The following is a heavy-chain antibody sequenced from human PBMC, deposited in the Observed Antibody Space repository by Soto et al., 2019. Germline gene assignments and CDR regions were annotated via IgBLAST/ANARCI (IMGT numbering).Heavy chain of an antibody. CDR2: ISSSSSYI. CDR3: ARGHPGGGTSSRNYMDV. J-gene: IGHJ6*03. V-gene: IGHV3-21*01. CDR1: GFTFSSYS. Sequence: GGSLRLSCASSGFTFSSYSMNLVRQAPGKGLEWVSSISSSSSYIYYADSVKGRFTISRDNAKNSLYLQMNSLRAEDTAVYYCARGHPGGGTSSRNYMDVWGKGTTVTVS. D-gene: IGHD2-2*01.